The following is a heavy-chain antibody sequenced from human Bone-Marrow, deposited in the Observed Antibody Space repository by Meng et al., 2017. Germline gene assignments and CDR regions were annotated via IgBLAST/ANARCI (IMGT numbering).Heavy chain of an antibody. CDR3: ARELGMDAFDL. CDR2: MNPNTGST. J-gene: IGHJ3*01. CDR1: GYTFTTYD. Sequence: ASVKVSCKASGYTFTTYDINWVRQATGQGLEWMGWMNPNTGSTGYAQKFQGRVTMTRNTSISTAYMELRSLRSEDTAVYYCARELGMDAFDLWGQGTMVTVSS. D-gene: IGHD7-27*01. V-gene: IGHV1-8*01.